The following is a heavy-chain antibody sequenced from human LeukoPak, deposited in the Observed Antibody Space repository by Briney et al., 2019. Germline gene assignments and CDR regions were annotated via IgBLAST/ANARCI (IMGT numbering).Heavy chain of an antibody. J-gene: IGHJ3*02. Sequence: GRSLRLSCAASGFTFSTYAIHWVRQAPGKGPEWVSVISSDGTRQYYADSVKGRFTISRDNSKNTMYLQMNSLRAEDTAMYYCARAPMSYDSSGFGGAFDIWGQGTMVTVSS. D-gene: IGHD3-22*01. CDR1: GFTFSTYA. CDR2: ISSDGTRQ. CDR3: ARAPMSYDSSGFGGAFDI. V-gene: IGHV3-30-3*01.